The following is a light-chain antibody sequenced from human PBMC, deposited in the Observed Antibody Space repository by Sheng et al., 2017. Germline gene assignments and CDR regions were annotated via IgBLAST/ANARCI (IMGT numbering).Light chain of an antibody. CDR1: QSVTVN. Sequence: ETVMTQSPATLSVSLGERATLSCRASQSVTVNLAWYQQRPGQAPRLLIYRASTRATEVPPRFSGSGSGTDFTLTISSLQPDDFATYYCQQSYSTPPYTFGQGTKLEIK. J-gene: IGKJ2*01. CDR3: QQSYSTPPYT. CDR2: RAS. V-gene: IGKV3-15*01.